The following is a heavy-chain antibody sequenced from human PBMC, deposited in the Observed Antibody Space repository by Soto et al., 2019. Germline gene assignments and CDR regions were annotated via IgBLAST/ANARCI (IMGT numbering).Heavy chain of an antibody. D-gene: IGHD3-22*01. J-gene: IGHJ6*02. Sequence: SQTLSLTCAISGDSVSSNSAAWNWIRQSPSRGLEWLGRTYYRSKWYNDYAVSVKSRITINPDTSKNQFSLQLNSVTPEDTAVYYCARDTGPDSSGYYYYYYGVDVWGQGTTVTVSS. CDR3: ARDTGPDSSGYYYYYYGVDV. CDR2: TYYRSKWYN. CDR1: GDSVSSNSAA. V-gene: IGHV6-1*01.